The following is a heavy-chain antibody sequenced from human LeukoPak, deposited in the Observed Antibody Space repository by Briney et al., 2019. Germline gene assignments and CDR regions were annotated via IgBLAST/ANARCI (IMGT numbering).Heavy chain of an antibody. V-gene: IGHV3-23*01. D-gene: IGHD3-22*01. Sequence: GGSLRLSCAASGFTFSSYAMGWVRQAPGKGLEWVSAISGSGGSTYYADSVKGRFTNSRDNSKNTLYLQMNSLRAEDTAVYYCARDYYDSSGPTTLFDYWGQGTLVTVSS. CDR3: ARDYYDSSGPTTLFDY. J-gene: IGHJ4*02. CDR2: ISGSGGST. CDR1: GFTFSSYA.